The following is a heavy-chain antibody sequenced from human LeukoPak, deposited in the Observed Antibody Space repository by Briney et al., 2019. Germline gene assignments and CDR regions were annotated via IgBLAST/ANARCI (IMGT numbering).Heavy chain of an antibody. D-gene: IGHD6-19*01. CDR2: ISGSDTST. J-gene: IGHJ4*02. V-gene: IGHV3-48*03. Sequence: GGSLRLSCAASGFSFSVDEMHWVRQAPGRGLEWIAEISGSDTSTYYADSVKGRFSISRDNAKNSLYLQMNRLRVEDTAVYYCTTLTVASNFDYWGQGTLVTVSS. CDR3: TTLTVASNFDY. CDR1: GFSFSVDE.